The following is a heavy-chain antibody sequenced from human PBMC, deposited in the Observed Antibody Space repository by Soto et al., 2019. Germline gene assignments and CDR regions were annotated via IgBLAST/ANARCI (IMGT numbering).Heavy chain of an antibody. J-gene: IGHJ4*02. D-gene: IGHD3-3*02. CDR3: SRGWAFLNY. CDR1: AFSFSNYW. V-gene: IGHV3-7*01. CDR2: IKEDGSEI. Sequence: GGSLRLSCEISAFSFSNYWMTWVRQAPGKGLEWVANIKEDGSEIYYLDSVKGRFTISRDNAKNSLYLQMNGLRVEDTAVYYCSRGWAFLNYWGQGILVTVSS.